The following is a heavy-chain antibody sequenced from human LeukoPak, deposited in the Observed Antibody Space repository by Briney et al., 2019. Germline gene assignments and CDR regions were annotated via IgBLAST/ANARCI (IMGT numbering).Heavy chain of an antibody. V-gene: IGHV3-30*18. Sequence: GGSLRLSCAASGFTFSSYGMHWVRQAPGKGLEWVAVISYDGSNKYYADSVKGRFTISRDNSKNTLYLQMNSLRAEDTAVYYCAKDLPRYCSSTSCPTGGMDVWGQGTTVTVSS. CDR1: GFTFSSYG. CDR2: ISYDGSNK. CDR3: AKDLPRYCSSTSCPTGGMDV. J-gene: IGHJ6*02. D-gene: IGHD2-2*01.